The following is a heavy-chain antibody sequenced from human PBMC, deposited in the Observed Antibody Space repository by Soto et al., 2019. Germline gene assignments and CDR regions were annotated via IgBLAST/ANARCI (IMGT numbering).Heavy chain of an antibody. J-gene: IGHJ4*02. V-gene: IGHV4-59*01. Sequence: SETLSLTCTVLGGSLSRYYWNWFRQPPGKGLEWIGYVYSSGSTNYNPSLKSRVTISIDASKNQFSLKVTSLTAADTAVYYCARGTTGTSIIGFDYWGQGALVTVSS. D-gene: IGHD1-1*01. CDR3: ARGTTGTSIIGFDY. CDR2: VYSSGST. CDR1: GGSLSRYY.